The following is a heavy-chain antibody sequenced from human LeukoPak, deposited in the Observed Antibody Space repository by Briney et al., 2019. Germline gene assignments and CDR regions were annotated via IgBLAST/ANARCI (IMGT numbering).Heavy chain of an antibody. CDR2: IYSGGSI. CDR3: ARDGGARKTGFDY. CDR1: GFTVSSNY. V-gene: IGHV3-53*01. Sequence: GGSLRLSCAASGFTVSSNYMSWVRQAPGKGLEWVSVIYSGGSIYYADSVKGRFTISRDNSRNTLYPQMNSLRAEDTAVYYCARDGGARKTGFDYWGQGTLVTVSS. D-gene: IGHD1-26*01. J-gene: IGHJ4*02.